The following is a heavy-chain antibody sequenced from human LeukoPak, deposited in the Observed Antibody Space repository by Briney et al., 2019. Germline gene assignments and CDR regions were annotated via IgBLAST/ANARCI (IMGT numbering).Heavy chain of an antibody. V-gene: IGHV1-2*02. CDR3: ARNYMYGDDF. D-gene: IGHD2-8*01. CDR2: IDPNSGGT. J-gene: IGHJ4*02. Sequence: ASVKGSCKASGYTFIDYYIHWGRQAPGQRLEWMGWIDPNSGGTKYAQKFQGRVTMTRDTSITTTYMEPSSLRSDDTAVYFCARNYMYGDDFWGQGTTVTVSS. CDR1: GYTFIDYY.